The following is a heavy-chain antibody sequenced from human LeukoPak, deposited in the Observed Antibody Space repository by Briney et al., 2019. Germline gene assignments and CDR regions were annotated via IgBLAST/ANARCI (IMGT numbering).Heavy chain of an antibody. CDR2: ISSSSSTI. CDR1: GFTFSSYS. V-gene: IGHV3-48*04. J-gene: IGHJ4*02. Sequence: GGSLRLSRAASGFTFSSYSMNWVRQAPGKGLEWVSYISSSSSTINYADSVKGRFTISRDNAKNSLYLQMNSLRAEDTAVYYCASGQNCSGGSCHPFDYWGQGTLVTVSS. CDR3: ASGQNCSGGSCHPFDY. D-gene: IGHD2-15*01.